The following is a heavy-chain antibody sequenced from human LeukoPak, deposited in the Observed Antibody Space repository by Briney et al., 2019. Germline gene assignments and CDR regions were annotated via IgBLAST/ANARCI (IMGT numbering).Heavy chain of an antibody. CDR1: GYTFTSYG. CDR3: ARELGYGSGSYCDY. V-gene: IGHV1-18*01. CDR2: ISAYNGNT. J-gene: IGHJ4*02. Sequence: ASVKVSCKASGYTFTSYGISWLRQAPGQGLEWMGWISAYNGNTNYAQKLQGRVSMTRDTATSTADLELRSLRSDDTAVYYCARELGYGSGSYCDYWGQGTLVTVSS. D-gene: IGHD3-10*01.